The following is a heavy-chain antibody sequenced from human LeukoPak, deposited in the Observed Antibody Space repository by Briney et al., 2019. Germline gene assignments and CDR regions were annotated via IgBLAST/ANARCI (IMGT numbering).Heavy chain of an antibody. Sequence: SVKVSCKASGGTFSSYAISWVRQAPGQGLEWMGGIIPIFGTANYAQKFQGRVTITADESTSTAYMELSSLRSEDTAVYYCARVLDLDNSSSWYGYYFDYWGQGTLVTVSS. J-gene: IGHJ4*02. CDR3: ARVLDLDNSSSWYGYYFDY. CDR1: GGTFSSYA. V-gene: IGHV1-69*13. D-gene: IGHD6-13*01. CDR2: IIPIFGTA.